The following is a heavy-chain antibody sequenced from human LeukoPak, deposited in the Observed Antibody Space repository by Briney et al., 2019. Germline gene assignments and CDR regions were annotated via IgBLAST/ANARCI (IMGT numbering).Heavy chain of an antibody. D-gene: IGHD5-12*01. CDR1: GFTFSNYA. CDR2: IAYDGSRQ. J-gene: IGHJ4*02. CDR3: ARDNYGLASVATGMPD. V-gene: IGHV3-30-3*01. Sequence: PGASLRLSCAASGFTFSNYAMHWVRQAPGEGLECVALIAYDGSRQHYADSVRGRFTISRDNSRNTLYLQMNSLRVEDTAVYYCARDNYGLASVATGMPDWGQGTLVVISS.